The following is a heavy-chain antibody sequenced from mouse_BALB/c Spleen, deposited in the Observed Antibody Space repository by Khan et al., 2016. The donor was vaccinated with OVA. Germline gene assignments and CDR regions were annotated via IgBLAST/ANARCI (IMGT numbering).Heavy chain of an antibody. J-gene: IGHJ3*01. CDR2: ISYSGNT. D-gene: IGHD2-4*01. CDR3: ARKDYYDYDPFPY. CDR1: GYSITSEFA. Sequence: EVQLQESGPGLVKPSQSLSLTCTVTGYSITSEFAWNWIRQFPGNKQEWMGYISYSGNTRYNPSLKSLISITRDTSRNQFFLQLNSVTTEDTATYYCARKDYYDYDPFPYWGQGTLVTVSA. V-gene: IGHV3-2*02.